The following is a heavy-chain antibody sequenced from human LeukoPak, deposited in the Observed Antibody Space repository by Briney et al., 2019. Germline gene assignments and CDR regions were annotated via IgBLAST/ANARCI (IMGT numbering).Heavy chain of an antibody. D-gene: IGHD2-15*01. V-gene: IGHV4-59*01. Sequence: PSETLSLTCTVSGGSISSYYWSWVRQPPGKGLEWIGYSHSSGSTSYSPSLNSRVTISVDTSKNQFSLNLRSVTAADTAVYYCARYCSGGDCYSRAFDYWGQGSLVTVSS. CDR1: GGSISSYY. CDR3: ARYCSGGDCYSRAFDY. CDR2: SHSSGST. J-gene: IGHJ4*02.